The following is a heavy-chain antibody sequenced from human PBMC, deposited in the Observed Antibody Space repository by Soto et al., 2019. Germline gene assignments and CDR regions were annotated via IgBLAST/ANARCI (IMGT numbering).Heavy chain of an antibody. V-gene: IGHV4-4*02. CDR1: SGSISSTNW. CDR2: IYHSGSI. Sequence: PSETLSLTCTVSSGSISSTNWWSWVRQPPGKGLEWIVEIYHSGSINYNPSLNSRVTISVYKSKNHFSLTLSSVTAADTAVYYCGRALRGFSAFDIWGQGTLVTVSS. J-gene: IGHJ3*02. CDR3: GRALRGFSAFDI. D-gene: IGHD3-16*01.